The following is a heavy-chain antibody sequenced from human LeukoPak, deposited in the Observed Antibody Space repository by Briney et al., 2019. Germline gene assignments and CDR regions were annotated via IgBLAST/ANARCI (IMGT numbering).Heavy chain of an antibody. CDR2: IKKDGSEK. D-gene: IGHD1-7*01. CDR1: GFTLSSYW. CDR3: VRSGTSASFDY. J-gene: IGHJ4*02. V-gene: IGHV3-7*01. Sequence: GGSLSLSCAASGFTLSSYWMSWVRQAPGKGLEWVANIKKDGSEKWYGDSVEGRFTISRDHAKNSLYLQMNSLRVADTAVYYCVRSGTSASFDYWGQGTLVTVSS.